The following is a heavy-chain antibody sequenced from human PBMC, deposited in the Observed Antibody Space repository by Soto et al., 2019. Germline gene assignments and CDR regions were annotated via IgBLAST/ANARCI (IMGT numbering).Heavy chain of an antibody. CDR2: IIPIFGTA. D-gene: IGHD2-2*01. CDR1: GGTFSSYA. V-gene: IGHV1-69*06. CDR3: DLSSTNRDAIDI. Sequence: ASVKVSCKASGGTFSSYAISWVRQAPGQGLEWMGGIIPIFGTANYAQKFQGRVTITADKSTSTAYMELSSLRSEDTAVYYCDLSSTNRDAIDIWGQGTMVTVSS. J-gene: IGHJ3*02.